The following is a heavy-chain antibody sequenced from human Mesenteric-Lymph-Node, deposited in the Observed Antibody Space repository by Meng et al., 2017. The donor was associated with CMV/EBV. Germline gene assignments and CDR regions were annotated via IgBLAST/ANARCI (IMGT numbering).Heavy chain of an antibody. J-gene: IGHJ4*02. CDR2: INSDGSST. D-gene: IGHD3-22*01. CDR1: GFTFSSYW. Sequence: GESLKISCAASGFTFSSYWMHWVRQAPGKGLVWVSRINSDGSSTSYADSVKGRFTISRDNSKNTLYLQMNSLRAEDTAVYYCAKDPRHYYDSSGYYCWGQGTLVTVSS. V-gene: IGHV3-74*01. CDR3: AKDPRHYYDSSGYYC.